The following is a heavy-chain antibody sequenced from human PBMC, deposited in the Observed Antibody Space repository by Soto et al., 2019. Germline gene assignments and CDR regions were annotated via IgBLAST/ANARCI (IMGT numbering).Heavy chain of an antibody. CDR2: ISYDGSNK. CDR3: ARALGYYYDSSGYPGFDY. D-gene: IGHD3-22*01. CDR1: GFTFSSYA. Sequence: QVQLVESGGGVVQPGRSLRLSCAASGFTFSSYAMHWVRQAPGKGLEWVAVISYDGSNKYYADSVKGRFTISRDNSKNTLYLQMNSLRAEDTAVYYCARALGYYYDSSGYPGFDYWGQGTLVTVSS. J-gene: IGHJ4*02. V-gene: IGHV3-30-3*01.